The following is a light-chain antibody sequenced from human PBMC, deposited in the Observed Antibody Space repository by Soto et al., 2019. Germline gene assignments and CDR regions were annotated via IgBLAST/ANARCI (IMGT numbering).Light chain of an antibody. CDR2: EVN. CDR3: CSYVRSSGTTHFFV. CDR1: SSDIGSYNF. V-gene: IGLV2-23*02. Sequence: QSVLTQPASVSGSPGQSITISCTGSSSDIGSYNFVSWYQHHPGKAPKVIIYEVNKRPSGVSDRFSGSKSGNTASLTISGLQAEDEADYYCCSYVRSSGTTHFFVFGPGTKLTVL. J-gene: IGLJ1*01.